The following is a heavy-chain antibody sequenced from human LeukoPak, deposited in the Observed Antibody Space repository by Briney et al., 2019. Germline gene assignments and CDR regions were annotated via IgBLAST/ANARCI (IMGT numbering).Heavy chain of an antibody. V-gene: IGHV4-39*01. CDR1: GDSIISSTFY. Sequence: SETLSLTCTVPGDSIISSTFYWGWIRQPPGKGLEWIGGIFYSGSTYYNPSLKSRVTISVDTSKNQFSLKLSSVTAADTAVYYCARLVGSGTYLRDYWGQGTLVTVSS. CDR3: ARLVGSGTYLRDY. J-gene: IGHJ4*02. D-gene: IGHD1-26*01. CDR2: IFYSGST.